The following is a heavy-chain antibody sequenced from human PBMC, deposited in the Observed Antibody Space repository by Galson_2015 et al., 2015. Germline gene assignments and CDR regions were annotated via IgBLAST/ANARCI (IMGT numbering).Heavy chain of an antibody. CDR1: GYTFSNYH. Sequence: SVKVSCKASGYTFSNYHIHWVRQAPGQGLEWMGIVTPGSGATSYAEKFQGRVIMTGDMSTTTAFLELSSLRSDDTALYYCARETSATGYGDHWAQGTLVTVSS. V-gene: IGHV1-46*01. D-gene: IGHD5-12*01. J-gene: IGHJ4*02. CDR3: ARETSATGYGDH. CDR2: VTPGSGAT.